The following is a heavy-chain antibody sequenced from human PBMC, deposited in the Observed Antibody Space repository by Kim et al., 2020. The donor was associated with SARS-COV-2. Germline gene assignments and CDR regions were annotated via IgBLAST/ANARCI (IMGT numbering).Heavy chain of an antibody. V-gene: IGHV4-34*01. CDR3: ATSLKRLRIVAVAGRTGDY. D-gene: IGHD6-19*01. Sequence: SETLSLTCAVYGGSFSGYYWSWIRQPPGKGLEWIGEINHSGSTNYNPSLKSRVTISVDTSKNQFSLKLSSVTAADTAVYYCATSLKRLRIVAVAGRTGDYWGQGTLVTVSS. J-gene: IGHJ4*02. CDR1: GGSFSGYY. CDR2: INHSGST.